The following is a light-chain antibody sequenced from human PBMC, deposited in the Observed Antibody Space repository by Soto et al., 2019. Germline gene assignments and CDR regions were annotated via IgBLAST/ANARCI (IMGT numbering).Light chain of an antibody. V-gene: IGKV3-20*01. CDR3: QQYGGSPPYT. CDR2: GSS. J-gene: IGKJ2*01. Sequence: EIVLTQSPGTLSLSPGERATLSCGASQSVRSNYLAWYQHKPGQAPRLLIYGSSRRATGIPDRFSATGSGTDFTLTISRLEPEDSAVYLCQQYGGSPPYTFGQGTKVEIK. CDR1: QSVRSNY.